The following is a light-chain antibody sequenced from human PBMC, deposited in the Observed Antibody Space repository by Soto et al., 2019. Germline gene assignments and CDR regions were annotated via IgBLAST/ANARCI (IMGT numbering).Light chain of an antibody. J-gene: IGKJ5*01. CDR1: QSVSSSY. Sequence: EIVLMQSPGTLSLSPGGRATLSCRASQSVSSSYLAWYQQKPGQAPRLLIYGASSRATGIPDRFSGSGSGTEFTLTISRLEPEDFAVYYCQQYGSSPYTFGQGTRLEIK. CDR3: QQYGSSPYT. CDR2: GAS. V-gene: IGKV3-20*01.